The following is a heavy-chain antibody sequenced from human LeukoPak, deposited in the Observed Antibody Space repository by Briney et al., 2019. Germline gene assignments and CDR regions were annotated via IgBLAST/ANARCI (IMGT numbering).Heavy chain of an antibody. CDR3: ARAAGSRILDY. D-gene: IGHD2-15*01. V-gene: IGHV4-59*01. CDR2: IYYSGST. J-gene: IGHJ4*02. CDR1: GGSISSYY. Sequence: SETLSLTCTVSGGSISSYYWSWIRQPPGKGLEWIGYIYYSGSTNYNPSLKSRVTISVDTSKNQFSLKLSSVTAADTAVYYCARAAGSRILDYWGQGTLVTVSS.